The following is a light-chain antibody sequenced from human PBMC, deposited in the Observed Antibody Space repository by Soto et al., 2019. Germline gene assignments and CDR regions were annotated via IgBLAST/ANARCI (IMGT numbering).Light chain of an antibody. CDR2: DAS. Sequence: DMQMTPSPSTLSASEGYRVTITCRASQSISTWLVWYQQKPGKAPKVLIYDASSLQSAVPSRFSGHGSGTDFTLTISSLQPDDSAIYYCQQYKTYTTFGQGTKVDIK. V-gene: IGKV1-5*01. CDR3: QQYKTYTT. CDR1: QSISTW. J-gene: IGKJ2*01.